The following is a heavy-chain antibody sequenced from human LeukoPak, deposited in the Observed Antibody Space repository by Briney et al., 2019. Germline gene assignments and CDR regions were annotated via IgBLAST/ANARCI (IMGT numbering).Heavy chain of an antibody. CDR2: IIPIFGTA. CDR3: AREGGVGDAFDI. J-gene: IGHJ3*02. D-gene: IGHD1-26*01. Sequence: SVKVSCKASGGTFSSYAISWVRQAPGQGLEWMGGIIPIFGTANYAQKFQGRVTITADEPTSTAYMELSSLRSEDTAVYYCAREGGVGDAFDIWGQGTMVTVSS. CDR1: GGTFSSYA. V-gene: IGHV1-69*01.